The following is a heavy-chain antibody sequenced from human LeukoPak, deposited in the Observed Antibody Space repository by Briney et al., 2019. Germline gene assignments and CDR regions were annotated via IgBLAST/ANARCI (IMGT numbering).Heavy chain of an antibody. Sequence: PSETLSLICSVSGGSISDYFWGWIRQPPGKGLEWIGEINHSGSTNYNPSLKSRVTISVDTSKNQFSLKLSSVTAADTAVYYCARIRGYYMDVWGKGTTVTVSS. V-gene: IGHV4-34*01. CDR2: INHSGST. J-gene: IGHJ6*03. CDR3: ARIRGYYMDV. CDR1: GGSISDYF. D-gene: IGHD3-10*01.